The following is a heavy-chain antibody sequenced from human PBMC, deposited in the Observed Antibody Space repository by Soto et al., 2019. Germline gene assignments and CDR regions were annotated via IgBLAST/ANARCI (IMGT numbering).Heavy chain of an antibody. Sequence: GESLKISCKGSGYNFTSYWIGWVRQMPGKGLEWMGIIYPGDSDTRYSPSFQGQVTISADKSISTAYLQWSSLKASDTAMYYCARHIQLWFNHLYYYYGMDVWGQGTTVTVSS. CDR3: ARHIQLWFNHLYYYYGMDV. D-gene: IGHD5-18*01. J-gene: IGHJ6*02. CDR2: IYPGDSDT. CDR1: GYNFTSYW. V-gene: IGHV5-51*01.